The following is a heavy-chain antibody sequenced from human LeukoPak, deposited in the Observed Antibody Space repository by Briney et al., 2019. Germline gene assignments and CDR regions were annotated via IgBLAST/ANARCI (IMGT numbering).Heavy chain of an antibody. J-gene: IGHJ6*02. D-gene: IGHD2-2*01. CDR1: GGSLSGYY. CDR3: ARGGYQLLPIYYGMDV. CDR2: INHSGTT. Sequence: KPSETLSLTCAVYGGSLSGYYWSWIRQPPGKGLEWIGEINHSGTTNYNPSLKSRVTISIDMSKNQFSLRLSSVTAADTAVYYCARGGYQLLPIYYGMDVWGQGTTVTVSS. V-gene: IGHV4-34*01.